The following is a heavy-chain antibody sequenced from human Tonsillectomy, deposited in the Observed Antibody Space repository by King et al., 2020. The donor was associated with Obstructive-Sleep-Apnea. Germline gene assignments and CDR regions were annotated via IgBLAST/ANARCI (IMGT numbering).Heavy chain of an antibody. J-gene: IGHJ3*02. CDR2: ISWNSVII. V-gene: IGHV3-9*01. D-gene: IGHD2-8*01. CDR3: TKDIDYDTNCAAFGI. CDR1: GFTFDDYA. Sequence: EVQLVESGGGLVQPGRSLRLSCAASGFTFDDYAMHWVRQVPGKGLEWVSGISWNSVIIGYADSVKGRFTISRDNAKNSLYLQMNSLRAEDTALYHCTKDIDYDTNCAAFGIWGQGTRVTVSS.